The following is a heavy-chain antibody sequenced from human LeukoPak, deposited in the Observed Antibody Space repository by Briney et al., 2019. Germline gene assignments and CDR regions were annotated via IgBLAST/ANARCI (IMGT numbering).Heavy chain of an antibody. CDR2: INHSGST. J-gene: IGHJ5*02. CDR1: GGSFSGYY. Sequence: PSETLSLTCAVYGGSFSGYYWSWIRQPPGKGLEWIGEINHSGSTNYNPSLKSRVTISVDTSKNQFSLKLSSVTAADTAVYYCARDMGYGDYVHGHNWFDPWGQGTLVTVSS. D-gene: IGHD4-17*01. CDR3: ARDMGYGDYVHGHNWFDP. V-gene: IGHV4-34*01.